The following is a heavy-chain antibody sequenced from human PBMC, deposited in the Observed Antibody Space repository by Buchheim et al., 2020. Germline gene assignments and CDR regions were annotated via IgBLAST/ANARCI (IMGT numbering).Heavy chain of an antibody. CDR2: IHYSGST. CDR3: ARGYDTHDS. D-gene: IGHD3-22*01. CDR1: GGSISSYY. V-gene: IGHV4-59*01. J-gene: IGHJ4*02. Sequence: QVQLQESGPGLVKPSETLSLTCTVSGGSISSYYWSWIRQPPGKGLEWIGYIHYSGSTNYKSSLKSRVTISVDTSKNQVSLKLSSVTAADTAVYYCARGYDTHDSWGQGTL.